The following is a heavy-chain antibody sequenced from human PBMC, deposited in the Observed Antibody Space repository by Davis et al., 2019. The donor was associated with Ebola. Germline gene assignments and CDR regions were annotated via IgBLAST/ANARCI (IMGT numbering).Heavy chain of an antibody. V-gene: IGHV3-21*04. CDR3: TTDSGPAAILTHAFDI. Sequence: GESLKISCAASGFTFSSYSMNWVRQAPGKGLEWVSSISSSSSYIYYADSVKGRFTISRDNSKNTLYLQMNSLRGEDTAVYYCTTDSGPAAILTHAFDIWGQGTMVTVSS. CDR2: ISSSSSYI. CDR1: GFTFSSYS. J-gene: IGHJ3*02. D-gene: IGHD2-2*01.